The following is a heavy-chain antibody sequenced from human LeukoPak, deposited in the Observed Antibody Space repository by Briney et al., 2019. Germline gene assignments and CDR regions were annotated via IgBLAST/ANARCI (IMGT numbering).Heavy chain of an antibody. D-gene: IGHD3-16*01. CDR2: IYYSGST. CDR1: GGSISSYY. J-gene: IGHJ5*02. CDR3: ARDSFGGYGWFDP. Sequence: PSETLSLTCTVSGGSISSYYWSWIRQPPGKGLEWIGYIYYSGSTNYNPSLKSRVTISVDTSKNQFSLKLSSVTAADTAVYYCARDSFGGYGWFDPWGQGTLVTVSS. V-gene: IGHV4-59*01.